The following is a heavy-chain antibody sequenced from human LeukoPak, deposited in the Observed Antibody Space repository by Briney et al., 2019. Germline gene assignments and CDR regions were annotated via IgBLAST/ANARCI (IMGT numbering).Heavy chain of an antibody. CDR1: GGSFSGYY. V-gene: IGHV4-38-2*02. Sequence: PSETLSFTCAVYGGSFSGYYWGWIRQPPGKGLEWIGSIYHGGSTYYNPSLKSRVTIPVDTSKNQFSLKLSSVTAADTAVYYCARDTTVVPAAINWFDPWGQGTLVTVSS. CDR3: ARDTTVVPAAINWFDP. CDR2: IYHGGST. D-gene: IGHD2-2*01. J-gene: IGHJ5*02.